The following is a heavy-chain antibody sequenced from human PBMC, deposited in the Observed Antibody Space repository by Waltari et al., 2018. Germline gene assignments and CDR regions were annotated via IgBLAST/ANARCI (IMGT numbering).Heavy chain of an antibody. V-gene: IGHV4-34*01. D-gene: IGHD2-15*01. CDR1: GGSFSGYY. J-gene: IGHJ3*02. CDR3: ARLPKEVVVVAATHHDAFDI. Sequence: QVQLQQWGAGLLKPSETLSLTCAVYGGSFSGYYWSWIRQPPGKGLEWIGEINHSGSTNYNPSLKSRVTISVDTSKNQFSLKLSSVTAADTAVYYCARLPKEVVVVAATHHDAFDIWGQGTMVTVSS. CDR2: INHSGST.